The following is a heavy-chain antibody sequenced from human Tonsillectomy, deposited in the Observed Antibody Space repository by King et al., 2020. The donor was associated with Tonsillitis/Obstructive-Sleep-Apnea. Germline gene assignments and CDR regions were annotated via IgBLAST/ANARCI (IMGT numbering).Heavy chain of an antibody. J-gene: IGHJ3*02. CDR3: AGDLWGSFGFNI. D-gene: IGHD2-21*01. CDR1: GGTFNNYA. CDR2: IIPIVGMP. V-gene: IGHV1-69*09. Sequence: QLVQSGAEVKRPGSSVKVSCKASGGTFNNYAISWVRQAPGQGLEWMGRIIPIVGMPSYAQKFQGRVTITADKSTSTAYLELNSLRSEDTAVYYCAGDLWGSFGFNIWGQGTLVTVSS.